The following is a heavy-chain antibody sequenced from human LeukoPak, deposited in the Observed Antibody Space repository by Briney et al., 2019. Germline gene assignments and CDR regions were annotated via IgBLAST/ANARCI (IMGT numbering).Heavy chain of an antibody. J-gene: IGHJ4*02. D-gene: IGHD4-17*01. CDR1: GFTFSSYE. V-gene: IGHV3-48*03. CDR2: ISSSGSTI. CDR3: AKDSMTTVTTSSNFDY. Sequence: GGSLRLSCAASGFTFSSYEMNWVRQAPGKGLEWVSYISSSGSTIYYADSVKGRFTISRDNAKNSLYLQMNSLRAEDTALYYCAKDSMTTVTTSSNFDYWGQGTLVTVSS.